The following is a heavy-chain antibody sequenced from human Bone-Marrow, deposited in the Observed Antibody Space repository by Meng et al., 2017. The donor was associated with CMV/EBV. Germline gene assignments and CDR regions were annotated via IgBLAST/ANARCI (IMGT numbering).Heavy chain of an antibody. D-gene: IGHD3-10*01. J-gene: IGHJ6*02. CDR3: ARAKTTMVRGVPYYYYYGMDV. V-gene: IGHV4-34*01. CDR2: INHSGST. CDR1: GGSFSGYY. Sequence: SETLSLTCAVYGGSFSGYYWSWIRQPPGKGLEWIGEINHSGSTNYNPSLKSRVTIPVDTSKNQFSLKLSSVTAAETAVYYCARAKTTMVRGVPYYYYYGMDVWGQGTTVTVSS.